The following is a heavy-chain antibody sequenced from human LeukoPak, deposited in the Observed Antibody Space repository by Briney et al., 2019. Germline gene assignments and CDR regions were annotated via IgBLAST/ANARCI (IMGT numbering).Heavy chain of an antibody. V-gene: IGHV3-7*03. Sequence: GGSLRLSCAASGFTFSSYWMSWVRQAPGKGLEWVANIKQDGSEKYYVDSVKGRFTISRDNAKNSLYLQMNSLRAEDTAVYYCAKKWVVTAMVEDFDYWGQGTLVTVSS. D-gene: IGHD5-18*01. CDR3: AKKWVVTAMVEDFDY. CDR1: GFTFSSYW. J-gene: IGHJ4*02. CDR2: IKQDGSEK.